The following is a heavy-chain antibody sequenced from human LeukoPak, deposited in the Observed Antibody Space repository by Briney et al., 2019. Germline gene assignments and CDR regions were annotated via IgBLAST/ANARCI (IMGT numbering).Heavy chain of an antibody. D-gene: IGHD3-16*02. J-gene: IGHJ4*02. CDR2: ISGSGGST. CDR3: ANPSHDYVWGSFRIPSDY. V-gene: IGHV3-23*01. CDR1: GFTFSSYA. Sequence: GGSLRLSCAASGFTFSSYAMSWVRQAPGKGLEWVSAISGSGGSTYYADSVKGRFTISRDNSKNTLYLQMNSLRAEDTAVYYCANPSHDYVWGSFRIPSDYWGQGTLVTVSS.